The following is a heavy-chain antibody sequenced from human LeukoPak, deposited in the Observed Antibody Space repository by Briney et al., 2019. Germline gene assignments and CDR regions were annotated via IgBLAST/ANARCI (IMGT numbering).Heavy chain of an antibody. CDR2: ISSSSSYT. V-gene: IGHV3-21*01. J-gene: IGHJ4*02. CDR3: ARYSSGWYYFDY. Sequence: GGSLRLSCAASGFTFSSYSMNWVRQAPGKGLEWISSISSSSSYTYYADSVKGRFTISRDNAKNSLYLQMNSLRAEDTAVYYCARYSSGWYYFDYWGQGTLVTVSS. CDR1: GFTFSSYS. D-gene: IGHD6-19*01.